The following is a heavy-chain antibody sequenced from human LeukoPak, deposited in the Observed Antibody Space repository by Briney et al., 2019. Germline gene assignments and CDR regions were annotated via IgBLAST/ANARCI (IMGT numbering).Heavy chain of an antibody. V-gene: IGHV3-23*01. CDR3: AKGPYYDILTGYYIGEYYFDY. J-gene: IGHJ4*02. Sequence: GGSLRLSCAASGFTFSSYAMSWVRQAPGKGLEWVSAISGSGGSTYYADSVKGRFTISRDNSKNTLCLQMNSLRAEDTAVYYCAKGPYYDILTGYYIGEYYFDYWGQGTLVTVSS. CDR1: GFTFSSYA. D-gene: IGHD3-9*01. CDR2: ISGSGGST.